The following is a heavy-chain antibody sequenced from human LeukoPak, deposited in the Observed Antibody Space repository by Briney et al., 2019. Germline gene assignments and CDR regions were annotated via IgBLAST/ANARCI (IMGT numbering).Heavy chain of an antibody. CDR3: AKGGQDFDFGRFDL. V-gene: IGHV3-23*01. Sequence: GGSLRLSCAASGFSFSGSAVSWVRHAPGVGLQWVSCISDTGGRTYYADSVKGRFTITRDNSRNTINLQMNSLRAADTARYYRAKGGQDFDFGRFDLWGQGILVIVSS. J-gene: IGHJ5*02. CDR2: ISDTGGRT. D-gene: IGHD3-3*01. CDR1: GFSFSGSA.